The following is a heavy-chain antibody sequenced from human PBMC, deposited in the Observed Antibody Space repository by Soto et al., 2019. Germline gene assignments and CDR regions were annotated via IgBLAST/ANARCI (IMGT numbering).Heavy chain of an antibody. CDR3: ARMRVLGALSPYFDH. CDR2: ISYSGKT. D-gene: IGHD3-16*01. V-gene: IGHV4-59*01. Sequence: QVQLHESGPGLVKPSETLSLTCTVSGGSINSDYWTWIRQPPGKGLDWIAYISYSGKTNYNPSLKSRVNSSIYISAHQSSLKLSSVTAADTAVYSCARMRVLGALSPYFDHWGQGILVNVPS. CDR1: GGSINSDY. J-gene: IGHJ4*02.